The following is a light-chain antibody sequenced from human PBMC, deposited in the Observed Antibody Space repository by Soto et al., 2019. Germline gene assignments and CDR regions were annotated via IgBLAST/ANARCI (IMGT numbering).Light chain of an antibody. J-gene: IGLJ2*01. Sequence: QSVLTQSPSVSASLGASVNLTCTLSSGHRTYAIAWHQVQSGKGPRFLMTINSDGSHNRGDGVPARFSGASFGAERFLIISSLQSDHETDDYCQTWGPGIVVFGGGTKLTVL. CDR1: SGHRTYA. V-gene: IGLV4-69*01. CDR3: QTWGPGIVV. CDR2: INSDGSH.